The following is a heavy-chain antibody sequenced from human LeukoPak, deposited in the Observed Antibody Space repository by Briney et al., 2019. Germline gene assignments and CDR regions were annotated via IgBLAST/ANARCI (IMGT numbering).Heavy chain of an antibody. D-gene: IGHD6-13*01. CDR2: IDTYSGKT. V-gene: IGHV1-18*01. J-gene: IGHJ5*02. CDR1: GYTYTTDG. CDR3: ARDRGIAEADSFDP. Sequence: ASVKVSCKASGYTYTTDGISWVRQAPGHGREWMGWIDTYSGKTNYAQKFQGRVTMTSDTSTSTAYMELRSLRSDDTAVYYCARDRGIAEADSFDPWGQGTLVTVSS.